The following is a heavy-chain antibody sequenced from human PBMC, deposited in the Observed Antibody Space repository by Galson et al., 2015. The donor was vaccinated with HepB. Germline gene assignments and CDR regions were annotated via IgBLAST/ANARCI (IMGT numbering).Heavy chain of an antibody. CDR3: AHMDIVTTITMIVVVTFDY. V-gene: IGHV2-5*02. CDR1: GFSLSTSGVG. CDR2: IYWDDDK. J-gene: IGHJ4*02. D-gene: IGHD3-22*01. Sequence: PALVKPTQTLTLTCTFSGFSLSTSGVGVGWIRQPPGKALEWLALIYWDDDKRYSPSLKSRLTITKDTSKNQVVLTMTNMDPVDTATYYCAHMDIVTTITMIVVVTFDYWGQGTLVTVSS.